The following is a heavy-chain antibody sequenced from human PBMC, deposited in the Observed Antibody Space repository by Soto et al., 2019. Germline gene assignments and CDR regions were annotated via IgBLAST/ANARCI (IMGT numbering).Heavy chain of an antibody. D-gene: IGHD3-10*01. J-gene: IGHJ6*02. CDR2: ISAGGDMT. V-gene: IGHV3-23*01. Sequence: DVQLLESGGHWVQPGGSLRLSCSASGFTLSSYAMSWVRQAPGKGLEWVSSISAGGDMTYNSDSVRGRFTISSDNSNNALFLQMHNLRIEDTALYYCARGDRGGSGSPASYYYSGWDVWGQGATVIV. CDR3: ARGDRGGSGSPASYYYSGWDV. CDR1: GFTLSSYA.